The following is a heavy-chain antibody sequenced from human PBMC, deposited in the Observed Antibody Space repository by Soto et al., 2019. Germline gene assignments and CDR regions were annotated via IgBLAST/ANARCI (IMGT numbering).Heavy chain of an antibody. Sequence: SETLSLTCAVYGGSFSGYYWTWIRQPPGTGLEWIGEINHSGSTNYNPSLKSRVTISVDTSKNQFSLKLSSVTAADTAVYYCARVGSRDRTYYDFWSGYYTWWFDPWGQGTLVTVSS. CDR3: ARVGSRDRTYYDFWSGYYTWWFDP. V-gene: IGHV4-34*01. D-gene: IGHD3-3*01. CDR1: GGSFSGYY. CDR2: INHSGST. J-gene: IGHJ5*02.